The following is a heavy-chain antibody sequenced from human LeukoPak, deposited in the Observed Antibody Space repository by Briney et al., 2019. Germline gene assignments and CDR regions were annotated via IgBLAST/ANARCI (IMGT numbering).Heavy chain of an antibody. D-gene: IGHD2-15*01. Sequence: GSLRLSYAASGFTVSSNYMSRVRQAPGKGLEWIGTIYHSGSTEYNPSLKSRVAIFVDTSKNQFSLILHSVAAADTAVYYCARRSEFDNTHYHYFDYWGQGALVTVSS. V-gene: IGHV4-59*08. CDR2: IYHSGST. CDR3: ARRSEFDNTHYHYFDY. CDR1: GFTVSSNY. J-gene: IGHJ4*02.